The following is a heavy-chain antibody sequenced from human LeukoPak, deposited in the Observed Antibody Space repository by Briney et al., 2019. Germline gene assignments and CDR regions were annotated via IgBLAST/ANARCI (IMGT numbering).Heavy chain of an antibody. CDR3: AREGAFGYSYAGPIY. J-gene: IGHJ4*02. D-gene: IGHD5-18*01. CDR2: INIDGSST. Sequence: GGSLRLSCAASGFTFSSYVMSWVRQAPGKGLVWVSRINIDGSSTTYADSVKGRFTISRDNAKNTLYLQKNSLRAENTALYYCAREGAFGYSYAGPIYWRRGPLLTVSS. CDR1: GFTFSSYV. V-gene: IGHV3-74*01.